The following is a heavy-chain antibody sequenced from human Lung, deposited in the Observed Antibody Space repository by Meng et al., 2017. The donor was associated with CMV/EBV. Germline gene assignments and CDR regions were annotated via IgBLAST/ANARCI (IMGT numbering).Heavy chain of an antibody. CDR3: ASWNDIDDYMYSFDY. CDR2: ISGTSDYT. D-gene: IGHD1-1*01. Sequence: SCAGSGLSFNRHSLNWVRQTPGKGLEWVSRISGTSDYTWYADSVKGRFTISRDNARSSLYLQMNSLRPEDTAVYYCASWNDIDDYMYSFDYLGQGXLVTVSS. J-gene: IGHJ4*02. V-gene: IGHV3-21*06. CDR1: GLSFNRHS.